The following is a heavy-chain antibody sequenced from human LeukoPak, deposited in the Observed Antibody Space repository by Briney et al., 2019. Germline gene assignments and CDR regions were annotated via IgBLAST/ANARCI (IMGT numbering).Heavy chain of an antibody. V-gene: IGHV3-23*01. CDR1: GFTFSDYA. J-gene: IGHJ4*02. D-gene: IGHD1-14*01. Sequence: GGSLRLSCAASGFTFSDYAMSRVRQAPGKGLEWVSSITGSGSRTYYTDSVKGRFTISIDNSKNTLYLQMNSLRADETAVYYCASRPRADIGPLDFWGQGTLVTVSS. CDR3: ASRPRADIGPLDF. CDR2: ITGSGSRT.